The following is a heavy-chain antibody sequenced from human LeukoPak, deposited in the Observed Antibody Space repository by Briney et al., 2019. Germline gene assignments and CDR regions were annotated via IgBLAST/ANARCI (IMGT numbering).Heavy chain of an antibody. CDR3: ARLYGSGSYWLSYYDSSATDFDY. J-gene: IGHJ4*02. Sequence: GGSLRLSCAASGFTFSSYAMHWVRQAPGKGLEWVAVISYDGSNKYYADSVKGRFTISRDNSKNTLYLQMNSLRAEDTAVYYCARLYGSGSYWLSYYDSSATDFDYWGQGTLVTVSS. CDR1: GFTFSSYA. CDR2: ISYDGSNK. V-gene: IGHV3-30*04. D-gene: IGHD3-10*01.